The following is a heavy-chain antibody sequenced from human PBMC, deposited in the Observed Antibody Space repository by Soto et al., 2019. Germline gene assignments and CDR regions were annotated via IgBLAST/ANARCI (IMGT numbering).Heavy chain of an antibody. CDR1: GGSISSNSYY. V-gene: IGHV4-39*01. Sequence: QLQLQESGPGLVKPSETLSLTCTVSGGSISSNSYYWAWIRQPPGKGLEWIGNIYYSGTTYYNPSLKSRVTISVDTSKNQFSLKXSSVTAXXTXVXXXXXXXXGXXXGVDVWGQGTTVTVSS. J-gene: IGHJ6*02. CDR3: XXXXXGXXXGVDV. CDR2: IYYSGTT.